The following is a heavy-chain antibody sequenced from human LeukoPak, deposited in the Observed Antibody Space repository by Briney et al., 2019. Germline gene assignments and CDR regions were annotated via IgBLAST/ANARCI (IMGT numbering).Heavy chain of an antibody. Sequence: PGGSLRLSCAASGFSFNNYAMSWVRQAPGKGLECVSAISTTGGSTYYADSVKGRFTVSRDNSKNTLSLQMDSLRVEDTALYYCAKDWTTVVTPKGYYFDSWGQGTLVTVSS. D-gene: IGHD4-23*01. CDR1: GFSFNNYA. V-gene: IGHV3-23*01. J-gene: IGHJ4*02. CDR3: AKDWTTVVTPKGYYFDS. CDR2: ISTTGGST.